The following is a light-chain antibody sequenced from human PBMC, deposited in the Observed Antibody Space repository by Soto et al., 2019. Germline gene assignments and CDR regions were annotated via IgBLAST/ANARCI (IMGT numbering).Light chain of an antibody. Sequence: QSVLTQPPSASGSPGQSVTISCTGTSSDVGGYNYVPWYQQHPGKAPKLMIYEVSERPSGVPDRFSGSKSSNTASLTVSGLQAEDEADYYCSSYAGSNNFVFGTGTKLTVL. CDR1: SSDVGGYNY. V-gene: IGLV2-8*01. CDR3: SSYAGSNNFV. CDR2: EVS. J-gene: IGLJ1*01.